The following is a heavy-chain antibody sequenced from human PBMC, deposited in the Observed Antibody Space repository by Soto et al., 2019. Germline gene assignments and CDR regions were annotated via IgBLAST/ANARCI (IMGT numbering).Heavy chain of an antibody. Sequence: PSQTLSLTCAVSGGSISSGGHSCSWLRHAPGKGLEWIGYIYHDVSTYYNPSLKSRVIIAGDRSKNQFSLKLISVTAADTAVYFCARRGLGEYSSPLDPWGQGTLVTV. D-gene: IGHD6-19*01. CDR2: IYHDVST. CDR1: GGSISSGGHS. V-gene: IGHV4-30-2*01. CDR3: ARRGLGEYSSPLDP. J-gene: IGHJ5*02.